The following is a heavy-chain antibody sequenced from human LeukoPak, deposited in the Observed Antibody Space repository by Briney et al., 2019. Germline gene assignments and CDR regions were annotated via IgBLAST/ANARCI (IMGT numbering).Heavy chain of an antibody. CDR2: ISGSGGST. Sequence: PGGSLRLSCAASGFTFSSYAVSWVRQAPGKGLEWVSAISGSGGSTYYADSVKGRFTISRDNSKNTLYLQMNSLRAEDTAVYYCAKDGVIVPTALGDYWGQGTLVTVSS. V-gene: IGHV3-23*01. D-gene: IGHD1-26*01. CDR3: AKDGVIVPTALGDY. J-gene: IGHJ4*02. CDR1: GFTFSSYA.